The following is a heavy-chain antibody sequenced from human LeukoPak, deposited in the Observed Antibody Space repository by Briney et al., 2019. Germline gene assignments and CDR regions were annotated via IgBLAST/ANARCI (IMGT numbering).Heavy chain of an antibody. CDR2: IYLGDSDT. Sequence: GESLKISCKGSGYSFTNFWASWVRQVPGKGLEWMGVIYLGDSDTRYSPSLRGQVTISADKSISTAYLQWNSLKASDTAMYFCARHMGGYSNSPFDYWGQGTLVTVSS. CDR3: ARHMGGYSNSPFDY. J-gene: IGHJ4*02. V-gene: IGHV5-51*01. CDR1: GYSFTNFW. D-gene: IGHD6-13*01.